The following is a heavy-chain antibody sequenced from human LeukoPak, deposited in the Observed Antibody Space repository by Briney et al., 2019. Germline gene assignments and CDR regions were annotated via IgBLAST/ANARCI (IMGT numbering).Heavy chain of an antibody. D-gene: IGHD3-16*02. J-gene: IGHJ4*02. CDR1: GGSFSGYY. CDR2: INHSGST. V-gene: IGHV4-34*01. Sequence: SETLSLTCAVYGGSFSGYYWSWIRQPPGKGLEWIGEINHSGSTNYNPSLKSRVTISVDTSKNQFSLKLSSVTAADTAVYYCARGRLRRLSLGELSHRGYIDYCGQGTLVTVSS. CDR3: ARGRLRRLSLGELSHRGYIDY.